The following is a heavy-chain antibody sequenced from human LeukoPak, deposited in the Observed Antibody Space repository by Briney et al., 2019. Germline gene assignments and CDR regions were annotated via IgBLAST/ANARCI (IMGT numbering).Heavy chain of an antibody. D-gene: IGHD5-12*01. J-gene: IGHJ4*02. Sequence: GGSLRLSCAVSGFTFSNYATSWVRQAPGKGLEWVSAISGSDHRTYYADSVKGRFTISRDNSKNTLYLQMSSLRAEDTALYYCAKPIVATKGFDYWGQGTLVTVSS. CDR3: AKPIVATKGFDY. CDR2: ISGSDHRT. CDR1: GFTFSNYA. V-gene: IGHV3-23*01.